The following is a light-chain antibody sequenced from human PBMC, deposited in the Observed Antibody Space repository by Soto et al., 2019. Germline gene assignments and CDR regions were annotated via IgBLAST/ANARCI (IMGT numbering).Light chain of an antibody. CDR1: SSDVGGDNF. CDR2: DVT. J-gene: IGLJ2*01. V-gene: IGLV2-8*01. CDR3: TSYAGSKRPVL. Sequence: QSVLTQPPSASGSPGQSVTISCTGTSSDVGGDNFVSWYQQHPGKAPKLMIYDVTERPSRFTDRFSGSKSGNTASLTVSGHQGEDESEYYCTSYAGSKRPVLFGRGTKLTAL.